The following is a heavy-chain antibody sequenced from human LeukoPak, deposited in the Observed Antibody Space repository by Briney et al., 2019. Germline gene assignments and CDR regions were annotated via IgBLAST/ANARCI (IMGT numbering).Heavy chain of an antibody. CDR3: TRDRSIAAAGTGYFQH. V-gene: IGHV3-49*03. J-gene: IGHJ1*01. CDR2: IRSKAYGGTT. Sequence: GGSLRLSCTASGFTFGDYAMSWFRQAPGKGLEWVGFIRSKAYGGTTEYAASVEGRFTISRDDSKSIAYLQMNSLKTEDTAVYYCTRDRSIAAAGTGYFQHWGQGTLVTVSS. CDR1: GFTFGDYA. D-gene: IGHD6-13*01.